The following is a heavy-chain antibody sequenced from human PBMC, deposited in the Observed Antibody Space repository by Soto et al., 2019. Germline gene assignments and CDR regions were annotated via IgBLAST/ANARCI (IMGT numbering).Heavy chain of an antibody. D-gene: IGHD3-3*01. CDR3: ARGRYYDFWSGYWAFDY. V-gene: IGHV6-1*01. Sequence: SQILSLTCAISGDSVSSNSAAWNWIRQSPSRGLEWLGRTYYRSKWYNDYAVSVKSRITINPDTSKNQFSLQLNSVTPEDTAVYYCARGRYYDFWSGYWAFDYWGQGTLVTVSS. J-gene: IGHJ4*02. CDR2: TYYRSKWYN. CDR1: GDSVSSNSAA.